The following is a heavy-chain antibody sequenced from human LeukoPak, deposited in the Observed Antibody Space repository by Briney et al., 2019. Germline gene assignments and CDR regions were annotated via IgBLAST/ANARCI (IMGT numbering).Heavy chain of an antibody. CDR3: ARGRRGGYSYGYGWFDP. CDR2: IGTAGDT. D-gene: IGHD5-18*01. CDR1: GFTFSSYD. Sequence: GGSLRLSCAASGFTFSSYDMHWVRQATGKGLEWVSAIGTAGDTYYPGSVKGRFTISRENAKNSLYLQMNSLRAGDTAVYYCARGRRGGYSYGYGWFDPWGQGTLVTVSP. V-gene: IGHV3-13*01. J-gene: IGHJ5*02.